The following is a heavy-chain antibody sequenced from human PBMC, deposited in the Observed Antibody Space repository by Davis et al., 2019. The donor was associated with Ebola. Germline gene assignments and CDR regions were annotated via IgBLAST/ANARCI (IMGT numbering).Heavy chain of an antibody. CDR3: ASVDIVARGWFDP. CDR2: IYYSGST. CDR1: GGSISSSSYY. J-gene: IGHJ5*02. Sequence: SETLSLTCTVSGGSISSSSYYWGWIRQPPGQGLEWIGSIYYSGSTYYNPSLKSRVTISVDTSKNQFSLKLSSVTAADTAVYYCASVDIVARGWFDPWGQGTLVTVSS. V-gene: IGHV4-39*01. D-gene: IGHD5-12*01.